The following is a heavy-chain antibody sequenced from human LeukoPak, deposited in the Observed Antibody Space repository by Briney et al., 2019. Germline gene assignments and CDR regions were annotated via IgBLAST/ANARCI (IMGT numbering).Heavy chain of an antibody. CDR3: AGMDGYNYFDY. CDR1: GGSISSGDSY. V-gene: IGHV4-30-4*01. J-gene: IGHJ4*02. D-gene: IGHD5-12*01. Sequence: SETLSLTCTVSGGSISSGDSYWSWIRQPPGKGLEWIGYIYYSGSTYYNPSLKSRVTISVDTSKNQSSLKLSSVTAADTAVYYCAGMDGYNYFDYWGQGTLVTVSS. CDR2: IYYSGST.